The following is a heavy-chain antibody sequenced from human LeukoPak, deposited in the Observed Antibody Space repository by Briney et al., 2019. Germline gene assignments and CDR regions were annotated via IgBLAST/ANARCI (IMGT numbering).Heavy chain of an antibody. Sequence: GGSLRLSCAASGFTFSSYEMNWVRQAPGKGLQWVSDISSSGTTIYYADSVKGRFTISRDNAKNSLYLQMNSLRAEDTAVYYCARHEYYGLEGGFDYWGQGTLVTVSS. CDR1: GFTFSSYE. D-gene: IGHD3-10*01. CDR2: ISSSGTTI. CDR3: ARHEYYGLEGGFDY. V-gene: IGHV3-48*03. J-gene: IGHJ4*02.